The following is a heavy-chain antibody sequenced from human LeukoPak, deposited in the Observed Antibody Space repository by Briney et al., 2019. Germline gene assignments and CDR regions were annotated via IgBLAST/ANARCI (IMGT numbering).Heavy chain of an antibody. CDR2: IYPGDSDT. D-gene: IGHD4-17*01. CDR3: ARSYGDYMHDAYDL. J-gene: IGHJ3*01. Sequence: GESLKISCKGSGYNFANHWIGWVRQVPGRGLEWVGIIYPGDSDTKYSPSFQGQASISADKSFTTAYLQWSSLKASDNGVYFCARSYGDYMHDAYDLWGRGTMVTVSS. CDR1: GYNFANHW. V-gene: IGHV5-51*01.